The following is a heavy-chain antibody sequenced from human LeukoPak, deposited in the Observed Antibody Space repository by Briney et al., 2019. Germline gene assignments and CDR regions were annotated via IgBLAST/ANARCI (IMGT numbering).Heavy chain of an antibody. CDR1: GFTFSSYS. D-gene: IGHD3-10*01. V-gene: IGHV3-21*01. CDR2: ISSSSSYI. CDR3: ARVLWFGESQRPLYYYYYGMDV. Sequence: PGGSPRLSCAASGFTFSSYSMNWVRQAPGKGLEWVSSISSSSSYIYYADSVKGRFTISRDNAKNSLYQQMNSLRAEDTAVYYCARVLWFGESQRPLYYYYYGMDVWGQGTTVTVPS. J-gene: IGHJ6*02.